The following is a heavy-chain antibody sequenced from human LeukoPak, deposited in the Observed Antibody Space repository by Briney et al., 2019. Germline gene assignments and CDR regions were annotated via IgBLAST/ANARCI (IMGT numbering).Heavy chain of an antibody. V-gene: IGHV3-21*01. CDR3: ARDPPTTYYYDSSGYYYFSY. CDR1: RFTFSSYS. J-gene: IGHJ4*02. D-gene: IGHD3-22*01. CDR2: ISSSSSYI. Sequence: PGGSMILSCAASRFTFSSYSRNWGLQAPGEVLELVSSISSSSSYIYYADSVKGRFTIARDNAKNSLYLQMNSLRAEDTAVYYCARDPPTTYYYDSSGYYYFSYWGQGSLVTVSS.